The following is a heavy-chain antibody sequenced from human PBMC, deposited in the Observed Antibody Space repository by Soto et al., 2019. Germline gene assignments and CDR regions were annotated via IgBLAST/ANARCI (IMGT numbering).Heavy chain of an antibody. CDR1: GFPFSDYY. CDR2: ISSSSSDT. Sequence: QVPLVESGGDLVQPGGSLRLSCAASGFPFSDYYMSWIRQAPGKGLEWVSSISSSSSDTNYAQSVKGRFPISRDNAKNSLHLQMNRLRSEDTAVYYCARRRPTGYYNYWGQGTLVTVSA. J-gene: IGHJ4*02. D-gene: IGHD3-9*01. V-gene: IGHV3-11*05. CDR3: ARRRPTGYYNY.